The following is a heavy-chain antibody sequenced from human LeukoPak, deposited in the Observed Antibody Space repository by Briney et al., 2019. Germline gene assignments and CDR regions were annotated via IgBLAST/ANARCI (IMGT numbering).Heavy chain of an antibody. V-gene: IGHV1-69*05. CDR2: IIPIFGTA. D-gene: IGHD3-10*01. J-gene: IGHJ4*02. CDR1: GGTFSSYA. Sequence: SVKVSCKASGGTFSSYAISWVRQAPGQGLEWMGRIIPIFGTANYAQTFHGSVTITTDESTSTAYMVLSSSGSEDTAVYYCARDPPSGTLDYWGQGTLVTVSS. CDR3: ARDPPSGTLDY.